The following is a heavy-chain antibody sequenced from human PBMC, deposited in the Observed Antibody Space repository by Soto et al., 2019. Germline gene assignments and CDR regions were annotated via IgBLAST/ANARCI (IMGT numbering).Heavy chain of an antibody. V-gene: IGHV3-30-3*01. D-gene: IGHD2-15*01. CDR2: ISYDGSNK. CDR3: ARGTRKRMDIIGYYGMDV. Sequence: GSLRLSCAASGFTFSSYAMHWVRQAPGKGLEWVAVISYDGSNKYYADSVKGRFTISRDNSKNTLYLQMNSLRAEDTAVYYCARGTRKRMDIIGYYGMDVWGQGTTVTVSS. J-gene: IGHJ6*02. CDR1: GFTFSSYA.